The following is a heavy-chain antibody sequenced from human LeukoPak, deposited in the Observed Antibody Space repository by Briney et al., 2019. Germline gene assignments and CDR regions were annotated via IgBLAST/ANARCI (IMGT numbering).Heavy chain of an antibody. J-gene: IGHJ4*02. D-gene: IGHD3-16*01. CDR3: AKFVGGPFDS. Sequence: GGSLRLSCVPSGFSFSNYAMSWVRQAPGKGLEWVSSISGSGGSTHYADSVKGRFTISRDKTKNTLYMQMNSLRAEDTAVYYCAKFVGGPFDSWGQGTLVTVSS. CDR2: ISGSGGST. CDR1: GFSFSNYA. V-gene: IGHV3-23*01.